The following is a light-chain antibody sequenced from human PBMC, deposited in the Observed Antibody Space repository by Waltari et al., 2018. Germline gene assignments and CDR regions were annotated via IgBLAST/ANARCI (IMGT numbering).Light chain of an antibody. V-gene: IGKV1-5*03. CDR1: QNTNIW. CDR3: QQYDRHSFS. Sequence: DIQMTQSPSTLSTFVGDSVTITCRASQNTNIWLAWYQQKTGKAPRLLIYKTSILQSGVPSRFSGSASGTEFNLTISSLQPDDFATCYCQQYDRHSFSFGQGTRLDLK. CDR2: KTS. J-gene: IGKJ2*03.